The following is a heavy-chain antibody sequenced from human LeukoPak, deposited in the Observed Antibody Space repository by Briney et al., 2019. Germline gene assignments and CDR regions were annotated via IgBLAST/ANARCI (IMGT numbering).Heavy chain of an antibody. Sequence: PSETLSLICTVSGGPISSYHGSWIRQPPGKGLEWIGYIYYSGITNYNPSLKSRVTISVDASKNQFSLKLSSVTAADTAVYYCARGRTEDWFDPWGQGTLVTVSS. V-gene: IGHV4-59*01. CDR2: IYYSGIT. CDR3: ARGRTEDWFDP. J-gene: IGHJ5*02. D-gene: IGHD1-1*01. CDR1: GGPISSYH.